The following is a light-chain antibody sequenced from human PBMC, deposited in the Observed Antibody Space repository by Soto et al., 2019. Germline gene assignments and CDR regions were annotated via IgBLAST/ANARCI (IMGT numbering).Light chain of an antibody. J-gene: IGLJ2*01. V-gene: IGLV2-11*01. CDR3: ASYTRTTTLV. CDR1: SSDVGGYNY. Sequence: QSALTQPRSVSGSPGQSVTISCTGTSSDVGGYNYVSWYQQHPGKAPKLMIYDVSKRPSGVPDRFSGSKSGNTASLTISGLQAEDDADYYCASYTRTTTLVFGGGTKLTVL. CDR2: DVS.